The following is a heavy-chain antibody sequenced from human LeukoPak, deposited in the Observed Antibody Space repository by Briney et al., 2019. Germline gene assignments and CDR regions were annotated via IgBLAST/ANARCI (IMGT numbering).Heavy chain of an antibody. D-gene: IGHD5-24*01. Sequence: GGSLRLSCAASGFTFSSYGMHWVRQAPGKGLEWVAVIWYDGSNKYYADSVKGRFTISRDNSKNTLYLQMNSLRAEDTAVYYCARDSMATKISGAFDIWGQGTMVTVSS. J-gene: IGHJ3*02. CDR3: ARDSMATKISGAFDI. CDR2: IWYDGSNK. CDR1: GFTFSSYG. V-gene: IGHV3-33*01.